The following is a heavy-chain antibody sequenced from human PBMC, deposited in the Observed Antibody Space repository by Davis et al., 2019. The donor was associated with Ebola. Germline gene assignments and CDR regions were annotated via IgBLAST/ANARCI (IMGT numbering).Heavy chain of an antibody. V-gene: IGHV5-10-1*01. D-gene: IGHD2-15*01. CDR1: GYSFTSYW. CDR2: IDPSDSYT. CDR3: ARRDCSGGSCPWGAFDI. Sequence: GESLKISCKGSGYSFTSYWISWVRQMPGKGLEWMGRIDPSDSYTNYSPSFQGHVTISADKSISTAYLQWSSLKASDTAMYYCARRDCSGGSCPWGAFDIWGQGTMVTVSS. J-gene: IGHJ3*02.